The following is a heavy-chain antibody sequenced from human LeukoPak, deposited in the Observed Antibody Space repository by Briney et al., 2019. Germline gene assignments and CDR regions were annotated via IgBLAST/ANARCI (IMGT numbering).Heavy chain of an antibody. Sequence: AAVKVSCWASGYTFTSYGISWVRRPPGQGREWRGWISDYNGNTNYAQKLQGRVTMTTDTSTSTAYMELRSLRSDDTAVYYCAREGVATIYYFDYWGQGTLVTVSS. CDR1: GYTFTSYG. CDR3: AREGVATIYYFDY. CDR2: ISDYNGNT. J-gene: IGHJ4*02. V-gene: IGHV1-18*01. D-gene: IGHD5-12*01.